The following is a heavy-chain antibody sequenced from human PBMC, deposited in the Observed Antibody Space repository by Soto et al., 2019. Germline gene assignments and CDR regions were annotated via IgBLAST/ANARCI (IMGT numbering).Heavy chain of an antibody. CDR1: GGSISSGDYY. CDR2: IYYSGST. Sequence: SETLSLTCTVSGGSISSGDYYWSWIRQPPGKGLEWIGYIYYSGSTYYNPSLKSRVTISVDTSKNQFSLKLSSVTAADTAVYYCACRRSRGRALLFDPWGQGTLVTVSS. J-gene: IGHJ5*02. V-gene: IGHV4-30-4*01. CDR3: ACRRSRGRALLFDP. D-gene: IGHD1-26*01.